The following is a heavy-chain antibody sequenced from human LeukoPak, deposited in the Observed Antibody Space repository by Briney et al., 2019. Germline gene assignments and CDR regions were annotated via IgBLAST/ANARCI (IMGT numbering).Heavy chain of an antibody. CDR2: ISSSSDSI. CDR3: AVSRIVGAVDVFDM. D-gene: IGHD1-26*01. CDR1: GFTFSSYG. J-gene: IGHJ3*02. V-gene: IGHV3-48*02. Sequence: GGSLRLSCAASGFTFSSYGMKWLRQAPGKRLEWVSYISSSSDSIYYADSVKGRFTISRDNSKNTVSLQMNSLRDEDTAVYFCAVSRIVGAVDVFDMWGQGTMVTVSS.